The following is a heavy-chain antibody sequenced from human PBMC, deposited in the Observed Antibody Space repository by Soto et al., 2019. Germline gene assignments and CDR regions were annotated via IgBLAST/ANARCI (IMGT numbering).Heavy chain of an antibody. J-gene: IGHJ4*02. D-gene: IGHD3-22*01. V-gene: IGHV1-24*01. CDR3: ATVRYYYDSSGYQKGYFDY. Sequence: ASVKVFCKVSGYTLTELSMHWVRQAPGKGLEWMGGFDPEDGETIYAQKFQGRVTMTEDTSTDTAYMELSSLRSEDTAVYYCATVRYYYDSSGYQKGYFDYWGQGTLVTVSS. CDR2: FDPEDGET. CDR1: GYTLTELS.